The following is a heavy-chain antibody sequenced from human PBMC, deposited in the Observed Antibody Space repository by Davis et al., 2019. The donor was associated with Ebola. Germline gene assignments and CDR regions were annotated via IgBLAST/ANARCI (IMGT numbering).Heavy chain of an antibody. CDR3: ARDMGYSSGTDFDY. D-gene: IGHD2-15*01. V-gene: IGHV3-11*01. CDR2: ITGDGTTT. J-gene: IGHJ4*02. Sequence: GGSLRLSCAASGFTFSDYYMSWIRQAPGKGLEGVSYITGDGTTTYYADSMKGRFAISRDNAKSSLYLQMNSLRAEDTAVYYCARDMGYSSGTDFDYWGQGTLVTVSS. CDR1: GFTFSDYY.